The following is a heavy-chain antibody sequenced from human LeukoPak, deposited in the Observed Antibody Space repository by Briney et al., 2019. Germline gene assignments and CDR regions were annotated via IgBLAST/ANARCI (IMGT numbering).Heavy chain of an antibody. Sequence: SVKVSCKASGGTFSSYAISWVRQAPGQGLEWMGRIIPIFGTANYAQKFQGRVTITTDESTSTAYMELSSLRSEDTAVYYCARVFDYGDYVGCHFDLWGRGTPVTVSS. V-gene: IGHV1-69*05. D-gene: IGHD4-17*01. CDR2: IIPIFGTA. CDR3: ARVFDYGDYVGCHFDL. CDR1: GGTFSSYA. J-gene: IGHJ2*01.